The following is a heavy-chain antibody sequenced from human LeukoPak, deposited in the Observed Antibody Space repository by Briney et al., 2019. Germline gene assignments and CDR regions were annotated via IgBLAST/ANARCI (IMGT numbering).Heavy chain of an antibody. CDR3: AREVGATNWFDP. CDR1: GGTFSSYA. V-gene: IGHV1-69*13. D-gene: IGHD1-26*01. Sequence: SVKVSCKASGGTFSSYAISWVRQAPGQGLEWMGGIIPIFGIANYAQKFQGRVTITADESTSTAYMELSSLRSEDTAVYYCAREVGATNWFDPWGQGTLVTVSS. J-gene: IGHJ5*02. CDR2: IIPIFGIA.